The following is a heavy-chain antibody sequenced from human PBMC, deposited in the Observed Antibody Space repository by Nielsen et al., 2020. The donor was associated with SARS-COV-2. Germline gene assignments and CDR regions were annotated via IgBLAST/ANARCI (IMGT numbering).Heavy chain of an antibody. J-gene: IGHJ5*02. Sequence: SETLSLTCTVSGGSISSYYWSWIRQPPGKGLEWIGYIYYSGSTNYNPSLKSRVTISVDTSKNQFSLKLSSVTAADTAVYYCARDGGYDLGWGWFDPWGQGTLVTVSS. D-gene: IGHD5-12*01. CDR2: IYYSGST. CDR1: GGSISSYY. CDR3: ARDGGYDLGWGWFDP. V-gene: IGHV4-59*01.